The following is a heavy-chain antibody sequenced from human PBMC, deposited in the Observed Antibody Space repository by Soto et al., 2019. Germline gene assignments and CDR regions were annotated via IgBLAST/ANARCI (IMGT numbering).Heavy chain of an antibody. Sequence: QGQLQESGPGLVKPSGTLSLTCAVSGGSISSTNWWSWVRQPPGKGLEWIGEIHLTGNTNYNPSLRSRVTMSIDQSQQLLSLTLTSVTAADTAVYYCARELFNCYSTAGYGGQGTLVAVSS. CDR2: IHLTGNT. CDR1: GGSISSTNW. J-gene: IGHJ4*02. D-gene: IGHD2-15*01. V-gene: IGHV4-4*02. CDR3: ARELFNCYSTAGY.